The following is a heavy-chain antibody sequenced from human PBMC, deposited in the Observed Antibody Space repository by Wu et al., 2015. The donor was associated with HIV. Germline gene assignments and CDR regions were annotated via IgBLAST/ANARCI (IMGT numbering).Heavy chain of an antibody. CDR3: ATWKVVADSLRLDY. J-gene: IGHJ4*02. CDR2: ISSYDGNR. V-gene: IGHV1-18*01. CDR1: GYTFTSYA. D-gene: IGHD2-15*01. Sequence: QVQLVQSGAEVKEPGASVKVSCKASGYTFTSYAISWVRQAPGQGLEWMGWISSYDGNRHYAQELQGRVTMTTDISTSTAYMELRSLRSDDTAVYYCATWKVVADSLRLDYWGQGTLVTVSS.